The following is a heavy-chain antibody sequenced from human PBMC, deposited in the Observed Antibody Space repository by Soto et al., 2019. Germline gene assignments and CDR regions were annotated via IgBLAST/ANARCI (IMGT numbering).Heavy chain of an antibody. D-gene: IGHD3-3*01. CDR1: GGSISSYY. CDR2: IYYSGST. V-gene: IGHV4-59*08. Sequence: SETLSLTCTVSGGSISSYYWSWIRQPPGKGLEWIGYIYYSGSTNYNPSLKSRVTISVDTSKNQFSLKLSSVTAADTAVYYCARLRGDYDFWSGYSGQFDYWGQGTLVTVS. J-gene: IGHJ4*02. CDR3: ARLRGDYDFWSGYSGQFDY.